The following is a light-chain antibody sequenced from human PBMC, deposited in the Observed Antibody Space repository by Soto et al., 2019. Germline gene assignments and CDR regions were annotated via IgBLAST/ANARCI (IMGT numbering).Light chain of an antibody. CDR3: QQYNSYSRT. J-gene: IGKJ1*01. V-gene: IGKV1-5*03. Sequence: DIQITQSPSTLSASVGDRVTITCRASQSISSWLAWYQQKPVKAPKLLIYKASSLESGVPSRFSGSGSGTEFTLTISSLQPDDFATYYCQQYNSYSRTFGQGTKV. CDR2: KAS. CDR1: QSISSW.